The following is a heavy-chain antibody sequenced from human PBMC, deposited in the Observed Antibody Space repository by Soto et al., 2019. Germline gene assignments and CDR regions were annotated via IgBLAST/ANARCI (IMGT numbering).Heavy chain of an antibody. J-gene: IGHJ6*02. Sequence: QVQLQESGPGLVKPSGTLSLTCAVSGGSISSSNWWSWVRQPPGKGLEWIGEIYHSGSTNYNPSLKGRVTISVDKSQNQFSLKLSSVNAADTAVYYCARDRDVVVVAATRNAYYGMDVWGQGTTVTVSS. CDR2: IYHSGST. D-gene: IGHD2-15*01. V-gene: IGHV4-4*02. CDR1: GGSISSSNW. CDR3: ARDRDVVVVAATRNAYYGMDV.